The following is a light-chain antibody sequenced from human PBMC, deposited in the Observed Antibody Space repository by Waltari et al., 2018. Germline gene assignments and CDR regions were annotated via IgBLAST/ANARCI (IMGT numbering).Light chain of an antibody. CDR3: QHYLRLPVS. V-gene: IGKV3-20*01. Sequence: SCRAGQSVGRTLAWYQQRPGQAPRLLIYGASSRAADIPDRFAGSGSGTDFSLTINRLEPEDFAVYYCQHYLRLPVSFGQGTKVEIK. CDR2: GAS. CDR1: QSVGRT. J-gene: IGKJ1*01.